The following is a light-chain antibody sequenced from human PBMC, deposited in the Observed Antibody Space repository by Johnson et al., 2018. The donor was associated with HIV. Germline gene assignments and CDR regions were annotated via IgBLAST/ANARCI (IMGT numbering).Light chain of an antibody. CDR2: ENK. CDR1: SSNIGNNY. CDR3: GTWDNSLNVYV. V-gene: IGLV1-51*01. J-gene: IGLJ1*01. Sequence: QSVLTQPPSVSAAPGQKVTISCSGSSSNIGNNYVSWYQQLPGTSPKLLIYENKARPSGIPDRFSGSKSGTSATLGIAGLQTGDEADYFCGTWDNSLNVYVFGTTTNVTVL.